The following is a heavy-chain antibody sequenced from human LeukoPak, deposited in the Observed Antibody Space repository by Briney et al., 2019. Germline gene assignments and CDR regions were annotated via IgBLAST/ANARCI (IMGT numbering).Heavy chain of an antibody. CDR2: ISSSSSYI. CDR1: GFTFSSYS. Sequence: GRSLRLSCAASGFTFSSYSMNWVRQAPGKGLEWVSSISSSSSYIYYADSVKGRLTISRDNAKNSLYLQMNSLRAEDTAVYYCARDNLGYCSGGSCYPPDYWGQGTLVTVSS. J-gene: IGHJ4*02. D-gene: IGHD2-15*01. CDR3: ARDNLGYCSGGSCYPPDY. V-gene: IGHV3-21*01.